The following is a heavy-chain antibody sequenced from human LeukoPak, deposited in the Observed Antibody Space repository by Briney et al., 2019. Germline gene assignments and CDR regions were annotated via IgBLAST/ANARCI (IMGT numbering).Heavy chain of an antibody. D-gene: IGHD3-16*02. CDR1: GFTFSSYE. CDR3: ATDPNFDYVWGTYRLDH. Sequence: GGSLRLSCAASGFTFSSYEMNWVRQAPGKGLEWVARITSRTDGGTTDYAAPVKGKFTISRDDSKNTLYLQMNSLKTEDTAVYYCATDPNFDYVWGTYRLDHWGQGTLVTVSS. V-gene: IGHV3-15*05. CDR2: ITSRTDGGTT. J-gene: IGHJ4*02.